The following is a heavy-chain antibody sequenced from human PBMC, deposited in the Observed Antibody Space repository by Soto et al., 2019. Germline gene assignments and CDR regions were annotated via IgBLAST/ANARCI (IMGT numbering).Heavy chain of an antibody. CDR1: GFTFTNYA. CDR2: ISASGTNT. V-gene: IGHV3-23*01. Sequence: EVQLLESGGGLVQPGGSLRLSCAASGFTFTNYAMSWVRQAPGKGLEWVAAISASGTNTYYADSVKGRFTISRDNYKNTLYLHVNSLGAEDTAVNYCGKEFLSGYFYPRNQFDSWGQVHLVTVAS. J-gene: IGHJ4*02. D-gene: IGHD3-22*01. CDR3: GKEFLSGYFYPRNQFDS.